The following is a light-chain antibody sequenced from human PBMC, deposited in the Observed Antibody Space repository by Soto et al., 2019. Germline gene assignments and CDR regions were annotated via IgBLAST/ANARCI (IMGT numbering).Light chain of an antibody. CDR1: SSDVGAYNY. V-gene: IGLV2-14*01. CDR2: DVT. Sequence: QSTLTQPASVSGSPGQSITISCTGTSSDVGAYNYVSWYQQHPGKAPKLMIYDVTDRPSGVSNRFSGSKSGSKASLTISGLQAEDEADYYCSSYTTTSTVLFGGGTKLTVL. CDR3: SSYTTTSTVL. J-gene: IGLJ2*01.